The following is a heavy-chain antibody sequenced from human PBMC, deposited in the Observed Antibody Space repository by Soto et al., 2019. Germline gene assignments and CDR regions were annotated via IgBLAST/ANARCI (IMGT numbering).Heavy chain of an antibody. Sequence: GGSLRLSCAASGFTFSNYAMSWVRQAPGKGLEWVSAISGSGGSTYYADSVTGRFTISRDNSKNTLYLQMNSLRAEDTAVYYCAKRGIAAVWAWGQGTLVTVSS. V-gene: IGHV3-23*01. CDR2: ISGSGGST. CDR3: AKRGIAAVWA. J-gene: IGHJ5*02. D-gene: IGHD6-13*01. CDR1: GFTFSNYA.